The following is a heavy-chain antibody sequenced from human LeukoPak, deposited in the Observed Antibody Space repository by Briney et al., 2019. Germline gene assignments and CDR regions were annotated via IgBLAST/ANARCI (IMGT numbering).Heavy chain of an antibody. CDR3: SIHYYDDSNGYYYYFHY. J-gene: IGHJ4*02. CDR1: GFTFSRYG. V-gene: IGHV3-30*03. CDR2: ISYDASNK. D-gene: IGHD3-22*01. Sequence: SLRLSCAASGFTFSRYGMHWVRQTPGKGLEWVAVISYDASNKYYADSVKGRFTISRDNSKNTLYLQMNSLKTEDTAVYYCSIHYYDDSNGYYYYFHYWGQGTLVTVSS.